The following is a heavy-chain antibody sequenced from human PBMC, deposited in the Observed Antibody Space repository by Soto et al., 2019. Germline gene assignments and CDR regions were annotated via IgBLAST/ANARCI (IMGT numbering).Heavy chain of an antibody. CDR3: ARDILSGGAYPDS. CDR2: ISSGSSYI. CDR1: GIIFSTYT. J-gene: IGHJ5*01. Sequence: GSLRLSCTASGIIFSTYTMNWVRQAPGKGLEWISSISSGSSYIYYAGSVKGRFTISRDNAKNSLFLQMNSLRADDTAVYYCARDILSGGAYPDSWGQGTKVTVSS. D-gene: IGHD3-10*01. V-gene: IGHV3-21*01.